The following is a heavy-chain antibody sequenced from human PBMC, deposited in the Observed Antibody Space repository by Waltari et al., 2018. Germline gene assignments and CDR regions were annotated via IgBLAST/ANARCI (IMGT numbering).Heavy chain of an antibody. Sequence: QVQLQQWGAGRLKPSATLSLTCAVYGGSFSGYYWSWIRQPPGKGLEWIGEINHSGSTNYNPSLKSRVTISVDTSKNQFSLKLSSVTAADTAVYYCARGVTYYDFWSGYYLPNAFDIWGQGTMVTVSS. D-gene: IGHD3-3*01. CDR2: INHSGST. CDR1: GGSFSGYY. V-gene: IGHV4-34*01. J-gene: IGHJ3*02. CDR3: ARGVTYYDFWSGYYLPNAFDI.